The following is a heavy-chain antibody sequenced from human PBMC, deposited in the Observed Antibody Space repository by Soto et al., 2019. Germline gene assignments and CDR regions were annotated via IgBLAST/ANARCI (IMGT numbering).Heavy chain of an antibody. Sequence: SLTCAVSGGSFTSNTWWTWVRQPPGHGLEWIGEIYRTGSTNYTPSLKSRVTISLDKSENQFSLKVTSLTAADTAVYYCASRDPGTSVDYWGQGTLVTVSS. V-gene: IGHV4-4*02. CDR1: GGSFTSNTW. CDR3: ASRDPGTSVDY. D-gene: IGHD1-7*01. CDR2: IYRTGST. J-gene: IGHJ4*02.